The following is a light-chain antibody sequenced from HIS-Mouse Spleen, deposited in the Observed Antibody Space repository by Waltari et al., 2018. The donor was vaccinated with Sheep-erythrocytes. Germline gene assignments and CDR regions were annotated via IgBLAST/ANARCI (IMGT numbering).Light chain of an antibody. J-gene: IGKJ3*01. CDR1: QGISSY. CDR2: AAS. CDR3: QQYYSFPFT. Sequence: AIWMTQSPSLLSASTGDRVTLSCRMSQGISSYLAWYQQKPGKAPELLIYAASTLQSGVPSRVSGSGSGTDFTLTISCLQSEDFATYYCQQYYSFPFTFGPGTKVDIK. V-gene: IGKV1D-8*02.